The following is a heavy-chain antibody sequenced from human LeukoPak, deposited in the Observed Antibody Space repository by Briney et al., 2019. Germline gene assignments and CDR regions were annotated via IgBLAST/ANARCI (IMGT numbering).Heavy chain of an antibody. CDR3: ARDGPIYYEASGYHY. Sequence: PGGSLRLSCAASGFTFDDYAMHWVRQAPGKGLEWVSGISWNSGSIGYADSVKGRFTISRDNAKNSLYLQMNSLRGEDTAVYYCARDGPIYYEASGYHYWGQGTLVTVSS. J-gene: IGHJ4*02. D-gene: IGHD3-22*01. V-gene: IGHV3-9*01. CDR1: GFTFDDYA. CDR2: ISWNSGSI.